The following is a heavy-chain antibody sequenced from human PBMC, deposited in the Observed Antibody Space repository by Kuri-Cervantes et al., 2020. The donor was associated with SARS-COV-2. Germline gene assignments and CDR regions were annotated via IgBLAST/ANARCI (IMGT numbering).Heavy chain of an antibody. Sequence: ETLSLTCAASGFTFSNAWMSWVRQAPGKGLEWVGRIKSKTDGGTTDYAAPVKGRFTISRDDPKNSLYRQMNSLKTEDTAVYYCTTSLSVWGQGTLVTVSS. CDR1: GFTFSNAW. CDR3: TTSLSV. V-gene: IGHV3-15*01. CDR2: IKSKTDGGTT. J-gene: IGHJ4*02. D-gene: IGHD2/OR15-2a*01.